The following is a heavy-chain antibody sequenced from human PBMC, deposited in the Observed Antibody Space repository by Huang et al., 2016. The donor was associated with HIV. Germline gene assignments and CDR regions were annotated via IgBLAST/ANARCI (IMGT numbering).Heavy chain of an antibody. V-gene: IGHV1-8*01. CDR2: MNPNSGNT. J-gene: IGHJ4*02. CDR1: GYTFSNYD. CDR3: ATLPPVNYGRSGGRVRDY. D-gene: IGHD2-15*01. Sequence: QVQLVQSGAEVKKPGASVKVSCKASGYTFSNYDINWVRQAPGQGLEWMGWMNPNSGNTGYARKFQGRVTMTRSTSISTAYVELSRLRFEDTAVYYCATLPPVNYGRSGGRVRDYWGQGSLVTVSS.